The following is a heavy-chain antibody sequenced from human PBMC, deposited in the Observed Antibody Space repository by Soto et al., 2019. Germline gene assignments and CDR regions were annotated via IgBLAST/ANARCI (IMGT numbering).Heavy chain of an antibody. CDR2: IYYSGST. CDR1: GGSISSYY. J-gene: IGHJ5*02. Sequence: PSETLSLTCTVSGGSISSYYWSWIRQPPGKGLEWIGYIYYSGSTNYNPSLKSRVTISVDTSKNQFSLKLSSVTAADTAVYYCARSLEIGDWFDPWGQGTLVTVSS. V-gene: IGHV4-59*01. CDR3: ARSLEIGDWFDP. D-gene: IGHD3-22*01.